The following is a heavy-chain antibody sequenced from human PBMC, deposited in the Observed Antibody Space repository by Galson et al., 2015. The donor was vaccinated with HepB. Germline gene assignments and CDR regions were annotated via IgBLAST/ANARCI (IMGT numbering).Heavy chain of an antibody. D-gene: IGHD5-24*01. V-gene: IGHV3-74*01. CDR1: GFTFSRYW. CDR3: ARGVRDGYKIDY. Sequence: SLRLSCAASGFTFSRYWMHWVRQAPGKGLVWVSRIYSDGSSTTYADSVKGRFASSRDNAKSTLYLQMNSLRAKDTAVYYCARGVRDGYKIDYWGQGTLVTVSS. CDR2: IYSDGSST. J-gene: IGHJ4*02.